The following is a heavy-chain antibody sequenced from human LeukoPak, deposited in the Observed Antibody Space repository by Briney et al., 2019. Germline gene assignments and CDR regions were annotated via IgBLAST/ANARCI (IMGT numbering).Heavy chain of an antibody. V-gene: IGHV3-33*01. CDR2: IWYDGSNK. CDR1: GFTFSSYG. Sequence: PGGSLRLSCAASGFTFSSYGMHWVRQAPGKGLEWVAVIWYDGSNKYYADSVKGRFTISRDNSKNTLYLQMNSLRAEDTAVYYCARDSPVGDYGWFDPWGQGTLVTVSS. D-gene: IGHD4-17*01. J-gene: IGHJ5*02. CDR3: ARDSPVGDYGWFDP.